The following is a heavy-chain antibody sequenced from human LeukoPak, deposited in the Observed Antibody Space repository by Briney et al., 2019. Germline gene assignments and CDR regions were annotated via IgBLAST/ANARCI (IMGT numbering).Heavy chain of an antibody. CDR2: INQDGSET. CDR3: ARGGLTYYYGSGSYYRGPFDY. Sequence: PGGSLSLSCAASGFRFNEYWMSWVRQAPGKGLEWVANINQDGSETYYVDSVKGRFTISRDNANNALYLQMNSLRAEDTAVYYCARGGLTYYYGSGSYYRGPFDYWGQGTLVTVSS. CDR1: GFRFNEYW. J-gene: IGHJ4*02. D-gene: IGHD3-10*01. V-gene: IGHV3-7*01.